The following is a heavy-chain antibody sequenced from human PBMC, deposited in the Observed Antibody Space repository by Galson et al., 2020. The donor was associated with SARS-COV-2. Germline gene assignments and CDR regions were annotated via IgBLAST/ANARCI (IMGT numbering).Heavy chain of an antibody. CDR3: ARDSGPAATTFDY. J-gene: IGHJ4*02. V-gene: IGHV1-69*13. D-gene: IGHD2-2*01. CDR1: GGTFSSYA. CDR2: IIPVFGIR. Sequence: SVKVSCKVSGGTFSSYAISWVRQAPGQGLAWMGGIIPVFGIRSYAQKFQDRVTITADDSTTTAYMELTSLTPEDTAVYFCARDSGPAATTFDYWGQGTLVTVPS.